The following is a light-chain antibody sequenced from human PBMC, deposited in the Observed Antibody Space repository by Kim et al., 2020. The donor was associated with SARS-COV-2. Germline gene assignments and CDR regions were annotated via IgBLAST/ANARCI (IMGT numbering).Light chain of an antibody. V-gene: IGLV3-1*01. J-gene: IGLJ2*01. CDR1: KGGDKY. CDR3: QAWDSSTGV. CDR2: QDS. Sequence: VSPGHTVSITCPGDKGGDKYAGWYQQKPGQAPVLVIYQDSKRPSGIPERFSGPNYGNTATLTISGTQAMDEAAYYCQAWDSSTGVFGGGTQLTVL.